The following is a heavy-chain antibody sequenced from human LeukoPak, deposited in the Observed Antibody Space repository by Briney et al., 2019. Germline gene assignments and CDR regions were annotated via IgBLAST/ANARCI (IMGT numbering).Heavy chain of an antibody. D-gene: IGHD3-10*01. Sequence: SLKVSCKASGGTFSSYAISWVRQAPGQGLEWMGGIIPIFGTANYAQKFQGRVTITADKSTSTAYIELSRLRAEDTAVYYCAKDRLVSGSGTSFGSWGQGTLVSVSS. J-gene: IGHJ4*02. V-gene: IGHV1-69*06. CDR3: AKDRLVSGSGTSFGS. CDR2: IIPIFGTA. CDR1: GGTFSSYA.